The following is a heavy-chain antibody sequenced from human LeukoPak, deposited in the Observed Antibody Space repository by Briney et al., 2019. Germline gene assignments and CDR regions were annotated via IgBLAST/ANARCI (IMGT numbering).Heavy chain of an antibody. D-gene: IGHD3-10*01. CDR1: GGSISSGDYS. V-gene: IGHV4-30-4*02. CDR3: ALLLWFGELSG. J-gene: IGHJ4*02. Sequence: SETLSLTCTVSGGSISSGDYSWSWIRQPPGKGPEWIGYIYYSGSTYYNPSLKSRVTIPVDTSKNQFSLKLSSVTAADTAVYYCALLLWFGELSGWGQGTLVTVSS. CDR2: IYYSGST.